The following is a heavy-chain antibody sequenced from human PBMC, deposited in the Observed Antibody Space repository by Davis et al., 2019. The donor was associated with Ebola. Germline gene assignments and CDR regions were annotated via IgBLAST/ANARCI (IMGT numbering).Heavy chain of an antibody. CDR3: ARQGERSTYYDFWSGYPHYGMDV. J-gene: IGHJ6*02. Sequence: MPSETLSLTCTVSGGSISSYYWSWIRQPPGKGLEWIGYFYYSGSTNYNPSLKSRVTISVDTSKNQFSLKLSSVTAADTAVYYCARQGERSTYYDFWSGYPHYGMDVWGQGTTVTVSS. CDR1: GGSISSYY. D-gene: IGHD3-3*01. CDR2: FYYSGST. V-gene: IGHV4-59*08.